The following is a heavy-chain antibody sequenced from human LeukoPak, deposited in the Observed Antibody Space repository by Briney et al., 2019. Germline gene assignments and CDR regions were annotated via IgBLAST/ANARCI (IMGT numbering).Heavy chain of an antibody. J-gene: IGHJ4*02. CDR3: ASPSMVRGVIIKWGFDY. CDR2: ISYDGSNK. CDR1: GFTFSSYG. V-gene: IGHV3-30*03. Sequence: GGSLRLSCAVSGFTFSSYGMHWVRQAPGKGLEWVAVISYDGSNKYYADSVKGRFTISRDNSKNTLYLQMNSLRAEDTAVYYCASPSMVRGVIIKWGFDYWGQGTLVTVSS. D-gene: IGHD3-10*01.